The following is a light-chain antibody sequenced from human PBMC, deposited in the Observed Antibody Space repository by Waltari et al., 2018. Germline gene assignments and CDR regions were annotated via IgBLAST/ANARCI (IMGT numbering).Light chain of an antibody. CDR1: QGIRNY. CDR2: AAS. V-gene: IGKV1-16*02. J-gene: IGKJ3*01. Sequence: DIQMTQSPSSLSASVGDRVIITCRASQGIRNYLAWFQQKPGKVPKSLIYAASSLQSGVPSKFSGGGSGTDFTLTISSLQPEDFATYYCQQYSSYPPTFGPGTKVDIK. CDR3: QQYSSYPPT.